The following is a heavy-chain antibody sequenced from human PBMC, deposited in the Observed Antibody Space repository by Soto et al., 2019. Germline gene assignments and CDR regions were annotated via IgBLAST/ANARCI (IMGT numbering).Heavy chain of an antibody. CDR3: AKETYSGPLDY. Sequence: QVQLVESGGGVVQPGRSLRLSCAASGFTFSSYGMHWVRQAPGQGLEWVAVISYDGSNKYYADSVKGRFTISRDNSKNTLYLQMNSLRADDTAVYYCAKETYSGPLDYWGQGTLVTVSS. CDR2: ISYDGSNK. J-gene: IGHJ4*02. D-gene: IGHD2-15*01. CDR1: GFTFSSYG. V-gene: IGHV3-30*18.